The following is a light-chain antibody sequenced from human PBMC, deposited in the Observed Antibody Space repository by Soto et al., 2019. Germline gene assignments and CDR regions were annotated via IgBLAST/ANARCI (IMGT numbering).Light chain of an antibody. CDR1: RSNIGTNY. CDR3: ASWDDSLNAVV. Sequence: QSVLTQPPSASGTPGQGVTISCSGSRSNIGTNYVYWYQQFPGTAPKVVIYRNSQRPSGVPDRFLGSRSGASASLAISGLRSEDEAEYYCASWDDSLNAVVFGGGTKLTVL. V-gene: IGLV1-47*01. J-gene: IGLJ3*02. CDR2: RNS.